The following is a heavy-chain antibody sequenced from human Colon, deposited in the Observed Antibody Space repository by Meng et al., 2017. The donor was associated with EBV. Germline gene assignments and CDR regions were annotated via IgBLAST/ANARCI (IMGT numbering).Heavy chain of an antibody. CDR1: GGFTCSCNSY. J-gene: IGHJ4*02. V-gene: IGHV4-39*01. CDR3: XRHITXRGSEVINELLFDY. Sequence: GPVLVNPSAHLPLTRTDSGGFTCSCNSYWRWIRQPPGQGLEWIGTIYYIGSTYYNPSLKSRVTISVDTSKNQFSLKLSSVTAADTAVYYXXRHITXRGSEVINELLFDYWGPGILVTVSS. D-gene: IGHD3-22*01. CDR2: IYYIGST.